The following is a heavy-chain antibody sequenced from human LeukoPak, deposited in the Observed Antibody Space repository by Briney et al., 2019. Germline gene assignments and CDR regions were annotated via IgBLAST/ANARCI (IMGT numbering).Heavy chain of an antibody. CDR1: GFTFSSYW. D-gene: IGHD3-22*01. CDR3: AKDMGTLYYYDSSGYDAFDI. Sequence: GGSLRLSCAASGFTFSSYWMSWVRQAPGKGLEWVANIKQDGSEKYYVDSVKGRFTISRDNAKNSLYLQMNSLRAEDTAVYYCAKDMGTLYYYDSSGYDAFDIWGQGTMVTVSS. V-gene: IGHV3-7*01. CDR2: IKQDGSEK. J-gene: IGHJ3*02.